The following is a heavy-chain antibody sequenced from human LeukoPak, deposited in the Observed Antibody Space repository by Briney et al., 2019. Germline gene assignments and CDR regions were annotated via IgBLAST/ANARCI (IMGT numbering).Heavy chain of an antibody. CDR2: IHSSRGT. Sequence: SDTLSLTCTVSGGPISYCWTWIRQPAGKGLEWIGRIHSSRGTNYNPSLRSRVTMSVDTSKNQFSLKLTSVTAADTAIYYCARGRNGPSAYYYYGMDVWGKGTTVTVSS. V-gene: IGHV4-4*07. CDR1: GGPISYC. CDR3: ARGRNGPSAYYYYGMDV. J-gene: IGHJ6*04. D-gene: IGHD3-10*01.